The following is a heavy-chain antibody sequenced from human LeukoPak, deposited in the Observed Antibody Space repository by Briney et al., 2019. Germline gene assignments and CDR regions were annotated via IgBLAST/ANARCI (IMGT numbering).Heavy chain of an antibody. D-gene: IGHD5-18*01. Sequence: GASVKVSCKASVGTFSRYAISWVRQAPGQGLEWMGGIIPIFGTANYAQKSQGRVTITADESTSTAYMELSSLRSEDTAVYYCARGATAMVTLFDYWGQGTLVTVSS. J-gene: IGHJ4*02. CDR1: VGTFSRYA. CDR2: IIPIFGTA. CDR3: ARGATAMVTLFDY. V-gene: IGHV1-69*13.